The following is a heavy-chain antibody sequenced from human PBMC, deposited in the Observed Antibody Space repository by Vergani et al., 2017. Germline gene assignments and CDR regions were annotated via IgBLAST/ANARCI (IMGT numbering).Heavy chain of an antibody. CDR3: VRRNNVVRETDYFDY. J-gene: IGHJ4*02. Sequence: QLQLQESGPGLVKPSETLSLTCTVSGGSISSSSYYWGWIRQPPGKGLEWIGSIYYSGSTYYNPSLKSRVTISVDTSKNHFSLSLSSVTAADTAVYYCVRRNNVVRETDYFDYWGQGILVTVSS. CDR2: IYYSGST. CDR1: GGSISSSSYY. V-gene: IGHV4-39*02. D-gene: IGHD3-10*01.